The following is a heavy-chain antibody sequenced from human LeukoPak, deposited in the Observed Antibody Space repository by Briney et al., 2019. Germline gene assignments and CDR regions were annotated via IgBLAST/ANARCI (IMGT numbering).Heavy chain of an antibody. D-gene: IGHD1-26*01. CDR2: FYHGGST. J-gene: IGHJ6*03. CDR1: GYSISTGYY. Sequence: SETLSLTCTVSGYSISTGYYWDWIRQPPGKGLEWIGTFYHGGSTYYNPSLKSRVTISVDTSKNQFSLNLTSVTAADTAVYYCARDVPMYSGSHLYYYMDVWGKGTTVTVSS. CDR3: ARDVPMYSGSHLYYYMDV. V-gene: IGHV4-38-2*02.